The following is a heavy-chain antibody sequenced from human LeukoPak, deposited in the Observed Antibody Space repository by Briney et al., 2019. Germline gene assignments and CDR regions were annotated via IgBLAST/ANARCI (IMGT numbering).Heavy chain of an antibody. D-gene: IGHD3-10*01. CDR1: GVTFSSYA. Sequence: GRSLRLSCAASGVTFSSYAISWVRHAPAKGLELVSARSVSFGSTYSADSLKGRFTISRDNSNNTLYLQRNSLRAEDTAVYYCARCLYYYGSGSYYVAYWGQGTLVTVSS. J-gene: IGHJ4*02. CDR2: RSVSFGST. V-gene: IGHV3-23*01. CDR3: ARCLYYYGSGSYYVAY.